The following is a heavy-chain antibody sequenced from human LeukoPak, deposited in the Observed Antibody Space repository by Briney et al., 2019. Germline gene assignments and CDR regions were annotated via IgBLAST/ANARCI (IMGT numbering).Heavy chain of an antibody. J-gene: IGHJ4*02. CDR1: GGSFSGYY. Sequence: PSETLSLTCAVYGGSFSGYYWSWIRQPPGKGLEWIGEINHSGSTNYNPSLKSRVTISVDTSKNQFSLKLSSVTAADTAVYYCARGHAPVRGVQKNFDYWGQGTLVTVSS. D-gene: IGHD3-10*01. V-gene: IGHV4-34*01. CDR3: ARGHAPVRGVQKNFDY. CDR2: INHSGST.